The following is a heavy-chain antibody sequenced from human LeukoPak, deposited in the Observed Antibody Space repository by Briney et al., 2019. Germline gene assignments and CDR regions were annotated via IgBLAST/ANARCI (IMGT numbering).Heavy chain of an antibody. D-gene: IGHD6-13*01. CDR1: GGTFSSYA. CDR3: ARAGIAAAGNNWFDP. CDR2: IIPIFGTA. V-gene: IGHV1-69*06. J-gene: IGHJ5*02. Sequence: SVKVSCKASGGTFSSYAISWVRQAPGQGLEWMGGIIPIFGTANYAQKFQGRVTITADKSTSTAYMELSSLRSEDTAVYYCARAGIAAAGNNWFDPWGQGTLVTVSS.